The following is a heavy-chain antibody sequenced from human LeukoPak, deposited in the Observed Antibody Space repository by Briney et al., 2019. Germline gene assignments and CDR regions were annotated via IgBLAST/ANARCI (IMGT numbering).Heavy chain of an antibody. CDR2: IIPIFGTA. D-gene: IGHD1-1*01. CDR3: ARDFIQLERGIFDY. Sequence: ASVKVSCKASGGTFSSYAISWVRQAPGQGLEWMGGIIPIFGTANYAQKFQGRVTITADESTSTAYMELSSLRSEDTAVYYCARDFIQLERGIFDYWGQGTLVTVSS. V-gene: IGHV1-69*13. J-gene: IGHJ4*02. CDR1: GGTFSSYA.